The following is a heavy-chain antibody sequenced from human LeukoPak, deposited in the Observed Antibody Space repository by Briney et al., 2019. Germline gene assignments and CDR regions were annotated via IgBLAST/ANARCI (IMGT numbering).Heavy chain of an antibody. CDR1: GGSISSGGYS. V-gene: IGHV4-30-2*01. Sequence: PSQTLSLTCAVSGGSISSGGYSWSWIRQPPGKGLEWIGYIYHSGSTYYNPSLKSRVTISVDRSKNQFSLKLSSVTAADTAVYYCARDQGYGDYIDAFDIWGQGTMVTVSS. CDR3: ARDQGYGDYIDAFDI. D-gene: IGHD4-17*01. CDR2: IYHSGST. J-gene: IGHJ3*02.